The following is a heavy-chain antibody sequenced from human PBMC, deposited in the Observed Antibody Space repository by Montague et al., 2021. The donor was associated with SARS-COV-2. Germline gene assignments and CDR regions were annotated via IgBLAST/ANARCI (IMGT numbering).Heavy chain of an antibody. D-gene: IGHD3-22*01. CDR1: GGSISSYY. CDR2: IYYSGST. V-gene: IGHV4-59*01. CDR3: ARGSHYYDSSGYYFDY. Sequence: SETLSLTCTVSGGSISSYYWSWIRQPPGKGLEWIGYIYYSGSTNYNPSPKSRVTISVDTSKNQFSLKLSSVTAADTAAYYCARGSHYYDSSGYYFDYWGQGTLVTVSS. J-gene: IGHJ4*02.